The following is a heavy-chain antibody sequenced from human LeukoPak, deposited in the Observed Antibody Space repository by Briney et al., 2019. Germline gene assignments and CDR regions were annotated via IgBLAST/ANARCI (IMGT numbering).Heavy chain of an antibody. CDR3: ARRGSGYWLEYFDL. V-gene: IGHV5-51*01. CDR1: GYSFTSYW. Sequence: GESLKSSCKGSGYSFTSYWIGWVRQMPGKGLEWMGIIYPGDSDTKYSPSFEGQVTISADKSTSTAYLQWSSLQASDTAIYYCARRGSGYWLEYFDLWGRGTLVTVSS. J-gene: IGHJ2*01. D-gene: IGHD3-22*01. CDR2: IYPGDSDT.